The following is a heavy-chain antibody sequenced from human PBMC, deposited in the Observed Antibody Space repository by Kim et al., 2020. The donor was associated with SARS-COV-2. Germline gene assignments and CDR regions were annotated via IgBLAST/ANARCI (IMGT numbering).Heavy chain of an antibody. CDR1: GDSISSSSYS. J-gene: IGHJ4*02. CDR2: ISIIGRP. V-gene: IGHV4-39*02. D-gene: IGHD3-9*01. CDR3: ARLETGTPVFAS. Sequence: SETLSLTCTVSGDSISSSSYSWEWIRQPPGKGLEWIGGISIIGRPLYTPSLKRRVPISVDTSRHHFSLNLRFVPPAHPAMYYFARLETGTPVFASWGQET.